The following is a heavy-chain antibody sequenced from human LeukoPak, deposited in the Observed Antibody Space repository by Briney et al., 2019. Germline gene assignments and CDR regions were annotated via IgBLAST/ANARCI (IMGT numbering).Heavy chain of an antibody. V-gene: IGHV3-66*01. CDR3: IRDLFDDYSLDY. D-gene: IGHD3-16*01. J-gene: IGHJ4*02. CDR1: GFTVISNY. Sequence: GGSLRLSCAASGFTVISNYMSWVRQAPGKGLEWVSVIYSGGSTYYADSVKGRFTISRDNARNSLYLQMNSLRAEDTAVYYCIRDLFDDYSLDYWGQGALVTVSS. CDR2: IYSGGST.